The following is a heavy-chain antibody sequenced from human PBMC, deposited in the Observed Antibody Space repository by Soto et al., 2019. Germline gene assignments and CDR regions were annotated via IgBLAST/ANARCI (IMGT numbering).Heavy chain of an antibody. CDR1: GFTCTDHY. D-gene: IGHD3-10*01. Sequence: QGQLVESGGGLVKPGGALRLSCTASGFTCTDHYMTWIRQAPGKGLEWVSYINSGGSNIYYADSVMGRFTISRDNAKNSVYLQMSSLRAEDTDIYYCARDIRGANWSQGTLVIVSS. J-gene: IGHJ4*02. V-gene: IGHV3-11*01. CDR2: INSGGSNI. CDR3: ARDIRGAN.